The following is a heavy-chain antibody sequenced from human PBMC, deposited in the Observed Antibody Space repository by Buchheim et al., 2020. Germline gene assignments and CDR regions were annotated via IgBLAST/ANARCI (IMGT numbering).Heavy chain of an antibody. CDR2: IYYSGNT. D-gene: IGHD2-15*01. V-gene: IGHV4-59*01. J-gene: IGHJ5*02. Sequence: QVQLQESGPGLVKPSETLSLTCTVSGGSISSYYLSWIRQPPGKGLEWVGYIYYSGNTNYNPSLKNRVTITADTSKNQFPLMVRSVTAADTAMYYCARVWEVVGGTSWFDPWGQGTL. CDR3: ARVWEVVGGTSWFDP. CDR1: GGSISSYY.